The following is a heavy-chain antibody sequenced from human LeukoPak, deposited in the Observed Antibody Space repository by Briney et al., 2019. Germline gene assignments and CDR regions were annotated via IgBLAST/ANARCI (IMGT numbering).Heavy chain of an antibody. D-gene: IGHD3-22*01. CDR3: ARDRMIVDY. J-gene: IGHJ4*02. V-gene: IGHV3-48*04. CDR2: ISSSSSTI. CDR1: GFTFSSYS. Sequence: PGGSLRLSCAASGFTFSSYSMNWVRQAPGKGLEWVSFISSSSSTIYYADSVKGRFTISRDNAKNSLYLQMNSLRAEDTAVYYCARDRMIVDYWGQGTLVTVSS.